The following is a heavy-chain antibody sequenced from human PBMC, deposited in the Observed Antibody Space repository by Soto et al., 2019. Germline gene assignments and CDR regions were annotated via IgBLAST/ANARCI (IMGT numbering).Heavy chain of an antibody. J-gene: IGHJ5*02. Sequence: VASVKVSCQASGYTFTSYGISWVRQAPGQGLEWMGWISSYTDDPNYAQKFQGRVTMTIDTSTSTAYLDPRSLTSDDTAVDYCARVRPGAEAWLDPWGQGTLVTVSS. D-gene: IGHD2-2*01. CDR2: ISSYTDDP. CDR1: GYTFTSYG. CDR3: ARVRPGAEAWLDP. V-gene: IGHV1-18*04.